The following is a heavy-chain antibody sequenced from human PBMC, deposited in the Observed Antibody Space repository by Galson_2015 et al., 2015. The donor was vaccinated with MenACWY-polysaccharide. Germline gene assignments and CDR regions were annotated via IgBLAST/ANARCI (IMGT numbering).Heavy chain of an antibody. J-gene: IGHJ4*02. CDR2: TYYRSKWSN. CDR3: ARDMNGDVGLDY. V-gene: IGHV6-1*01. D-gene: IGHD7-27*01. Sequence: CAISGDSVSSNSAAWNWVRQSPSRGLEWLGRTYYRSKWSNNYAVSLRSRITINADISKNQFSLQLNSMTPEDTAVYYCARDMNGDVGLDYWGQGTLVTVSS. CDR1: GDSVSSNSAA.